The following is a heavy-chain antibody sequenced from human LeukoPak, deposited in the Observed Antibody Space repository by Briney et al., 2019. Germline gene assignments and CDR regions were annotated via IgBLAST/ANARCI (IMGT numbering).Heavy chain of an antibody. Sequence: PSETLSLTCTVSGGSISSYYWSWIRQPPGKGLEWIGYIYYSGSTNYNPSLKSRVTISVDTSKSQFSLKLSSVTAADTAVYYCARGGRVVVAATAVDYWGQGTLVTVSS. CDR3: ARGGRVVVAATAVDY. V-gene: IGHV4-59*01. CDR2: IYYSGST. D-gene: IGHD2-15*01. CDR1: GGSISSYY. J-gene: IGHJ4*02.